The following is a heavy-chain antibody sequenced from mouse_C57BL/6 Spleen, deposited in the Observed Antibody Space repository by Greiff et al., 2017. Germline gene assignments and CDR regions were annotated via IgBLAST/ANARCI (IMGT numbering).Heavy chain of an antibody. J-gene: IGHJ3*01. CDR3: AISYDYDGTIAY. Sequence: QVQLQQPGAELVKPGASVKVSCKASGYTFTSYWMHWVKQRPGQGLEWIGRIHPSDSDTNYNQKFKGKATLTVDNSSSPAYMQLSSLTSEDSAVYSCAISYDYDGTIAYWGQGTLVTVSA. V-gene: IGHV1-74*01. CDR1: GYTFTSYW. CDR2: IHPSDSDT. D-gene: IGHD2-4*01.